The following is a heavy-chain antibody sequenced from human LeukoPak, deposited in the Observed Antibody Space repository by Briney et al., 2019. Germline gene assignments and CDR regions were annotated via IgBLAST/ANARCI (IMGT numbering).Heavy chain of an antibody. V-gene: IGHV3-30-3*01. D-gene: IGHD6-13*01. Sequence: AGGSLRLSCAASGFTFSSYAIHWVRQAPGKGLEWVAVISYDGSNEHYADSVKGRFTISRDNSKNTLYLQMDSLRAEDTAVYYCARDGSIAAADLFDYWGQGTLVTVSS. J-gene: IGHJ4*02. CDR1: GFTFSSYA. CDR2: ISYDGSNE. CDR3: ARDGSIAAADLFDY.